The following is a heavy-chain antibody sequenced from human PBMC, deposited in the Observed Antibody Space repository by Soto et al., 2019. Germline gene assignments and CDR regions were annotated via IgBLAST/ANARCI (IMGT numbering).Heavy chain of an antibody. V-gene: IGHV3-23*01. CDR3: SKFQRPDIRPPFYY. CDR1: GFTFSSYA. CDR2: ISGSGGST. J-gene: IGHJ4*02. Sequence: GGSLRLSCAASGFTFSSYAMSWVRQAPGKGLEWGSAISGSGGSTYYADSVKGRFTISRDNSKNTLYLQMNSLRAEDTAVYYCSKFQRPDIRPPFYYWGQGTLVTGSS.